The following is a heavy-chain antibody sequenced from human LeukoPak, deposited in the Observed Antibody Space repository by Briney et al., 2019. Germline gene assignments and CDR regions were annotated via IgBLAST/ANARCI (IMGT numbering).Heavy chain of an antibody. Sequence: GGSLRLSCAASGFTFSSYSMNWVRQAPGKGLEWVSYISSSSSTIYYADSVKGRFTISRDNAKNSLYLQMNSLRAEDTAVYYCARVGEGWYSSSSIDYWGQGTLVTVSS. CDR1: GFTFSSYS. D-gene: IGHD6-6*01. V-gene: IGHV3-48*01. CDR2: ISSSSSTI. CDR3: ARVGEGWYSSSSIDY. J-gene: IGHJ4*02.